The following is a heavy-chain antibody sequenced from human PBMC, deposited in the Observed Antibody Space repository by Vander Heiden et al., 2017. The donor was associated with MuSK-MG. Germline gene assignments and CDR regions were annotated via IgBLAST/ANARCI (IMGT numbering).Heavy chain of an antibody. CDR3: TRDLGVRSVSNIGWYGYYFDY. CDR1: GFTFSSYS. V-gene: IGHV3-21*01. D-gene: IGHD6-19*01. Sequence: EVQLVESGGGLVKPGGSLRLSCAASGFTFSSYSMNWVRQAPGKGLEWVSSISSSNSYIYYADSVKGRFTISRDNAKNSLYLQMNSLRAEDTAVYYCTRDLGVRSVSNIGWYGYYFDYWGQGTLVTVSS. J-gene: IGHJ4*02. CDR2: ISSSNSYI.